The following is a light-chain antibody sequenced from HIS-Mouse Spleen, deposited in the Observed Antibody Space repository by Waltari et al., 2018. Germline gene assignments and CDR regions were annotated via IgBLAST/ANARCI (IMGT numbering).Light chain of an antibody. V-gene: IGKV1-13*02. Sequence: AIQLTQSPSSLSASVGDRVTITCRASQGISSALAWYQQKPGKAPKLLIYDASSVESGVPSRFSGSGSGTDFTLTISSLQPEDFATYYCQQFNSYPIFGPGTKVDIK. CDR2: DAS. CDR3: QQFNSYPI. CDR1: QGISSA. J-gene: IGKJ3*01.